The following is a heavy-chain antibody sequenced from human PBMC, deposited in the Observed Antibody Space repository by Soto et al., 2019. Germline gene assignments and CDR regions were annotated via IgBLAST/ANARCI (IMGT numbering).Heavy chain of an antibody. CDR3: ARRCGGDCYSGFDY. Sequence: QVQLVESGGGVVQPGRSLRLSCAAPGFTFSSYGMHWVRQAPGTGLEWVAVIWYDGSNKYYADSVKGRFTISRDNSKNTLYLQMNSLRAEDTAVYYCARRCGGDCYSGFDYWGQGTLVTVSS. J-gene: IGHJ4*02. CDR2: IWYDGSNK. CDR1: GFTFSSYG. V-gene: IGHV3-33*01. D-gene: IGHD2-21*02.